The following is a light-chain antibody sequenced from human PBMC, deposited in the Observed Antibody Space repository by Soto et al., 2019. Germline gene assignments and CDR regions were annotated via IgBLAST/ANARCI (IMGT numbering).Light chain of an antibody. CDR3: QRYCLSPPFS. J-gene: IGKJ3*01. V-gene: IGKV3-20*01. Sequence: EVVLTQSPGTLSLSPGERASLSCRASQSLSRTYVAWYQQKVGQAPRLLIYATSSRSTGIPDRFRGSGSGTDFSLTLARLEPEDFAVYYCQRYCLSPPFSFGHGTKVEIK. CDR1: QSLSRTY. CDR2: ATS.